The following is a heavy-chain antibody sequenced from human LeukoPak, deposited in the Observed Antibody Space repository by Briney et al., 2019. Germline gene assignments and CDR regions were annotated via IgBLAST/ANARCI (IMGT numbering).Heavy chain of an antibody. V-gene: IGHV4-39*07. CDR2: IYYSGST. J-gene: IGHJ4*02. D-gene: IGHD4-17*01. Sequence: PSETLSLTCTVSGGSISSSSYYWGWIRQPPGKGLEWIGSIYYSGSTYYNPSLKSRVTISVDTSKNQFSLKLSSVTAADTAVYYCARGVGDYGVSFDYWGQGTLVTVSS. CDR1: GGSISSSSYY. CDR3: ARGVGDYGVSFDY.